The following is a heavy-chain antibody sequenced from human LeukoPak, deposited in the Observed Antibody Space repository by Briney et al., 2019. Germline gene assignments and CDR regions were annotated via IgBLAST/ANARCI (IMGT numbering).Heavy chain of an antibody. Sequence: ASAQVSCKTSGYSFTNYVISWVRQAPGQGLEWKGWISAYNGDTNYVQNLQGRVTMTTDASTTTAYMELRSLRSDDTAVYYCARDYGYYDSSGHYCDYWGQGTLVSVSS. CDR3: ARDYGYYDSSGHYCDY. D-gene: IGHD3-22*01. CDR1: GYSFTNYV. J-gene: IGHJ4*02. V-gene: IGHV1-18*01. CDR2: ISAYNGDT.